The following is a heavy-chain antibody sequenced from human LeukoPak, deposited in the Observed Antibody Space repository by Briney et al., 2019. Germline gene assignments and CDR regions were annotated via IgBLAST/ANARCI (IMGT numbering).Heavy chain of an antibody. CDR3: ARGGLYYNYMDV. Sequence: PGGSLRLSCAASGFTFSNYEMNWVRQAPGKGLEWISSLDSGGDPIYYADSVKGRFTISIDNAKNSLFLQMNSLRAEDTAVYYCARGGLYYNYMDVWGNGTTATVSS. V-gene: IGHV3-48*03. CDR2: LDSGGDPI. J-gene: IGHJ6*03. CDR1: GFTFSNYE.